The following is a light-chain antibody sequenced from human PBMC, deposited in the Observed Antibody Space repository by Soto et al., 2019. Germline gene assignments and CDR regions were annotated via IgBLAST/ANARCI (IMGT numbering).Light chain of an antibody. V-gene: IGKV3-20*01. CDR1: QSVRNNY. CDR3: QQYGSSPDT. J-gene: IGKJ4*01. Sequence: EIVLTQTPGTQSLSPGERATLSCRASQSVRNNYLAWYQQKPGQAPRLLIYDASSRATGIPDRFSGSGSGTDFTLTISRLEPEDFAVYYCQQYGSSPDTFGGGTKVEIK. CDR2: DAS.